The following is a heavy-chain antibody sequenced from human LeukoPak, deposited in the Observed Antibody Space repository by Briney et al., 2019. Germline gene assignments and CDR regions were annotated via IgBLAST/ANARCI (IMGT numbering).Heavy chain of an antibody. Sequence: GGSLRLSCAASGFTFSINDMSWVRQAPGKGLEWVSFISSISSYIYYSDSVRGRFTISRDNAKNSLYLQMNSLRAEDTAVYYCARMASTSDFDYWGQGTLVTVSS. CDR3: ARMASTSDFDY. J-gene: IGHJ4*02. CDR2: ISSISSYI. V-gene: IGHV3-21*01. D-gene: IGHD2-2*01. CDR1: GFTFSIND.